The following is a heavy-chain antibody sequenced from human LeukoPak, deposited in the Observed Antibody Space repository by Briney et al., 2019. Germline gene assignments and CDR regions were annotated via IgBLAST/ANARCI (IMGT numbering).Heavy chain of an antibody. J-gene: IGHJ4*02. CDR1: GGPISSYY. Sequence: SETLSLTCTVSGGPISSYYWSWIRQPPGKGLEWIGYIYYSGSTNYNPSLKSRVTISVDTSKNQFSLKLSSVTAADTAVYYCARVGGIAAAGPPHFDYWGQGTLVTVSS. CDR2: IYYSGST. CDR3: ARVGGIAAAGPPHFDY. V-gene: IGHV4-59*01. D-gene: IGHD6-13*01.